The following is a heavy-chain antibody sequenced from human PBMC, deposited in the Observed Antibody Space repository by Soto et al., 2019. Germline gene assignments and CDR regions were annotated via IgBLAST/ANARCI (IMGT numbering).Heavy chain of an antibody. CDR1: GYTFTSYG. V-gene: IGHV1-18*01. CDR2: ISAYNGNT. CDR3: ASSFTSSQWRYGMDV. J-gene: IGHJ6*02. D-gene: IGHD2-2*01. Sequence: QVQLVQSGAEVKKPGASVKVSCKASGYTFTSYGISWVRQAPGQGLEWMGWISAYNGNTNYAQKLQGRVTMHTDTSTSTAYMERRSLRSDDTAVYYCASSFTSSQWRYGMDVWGQGTTVTVSS.